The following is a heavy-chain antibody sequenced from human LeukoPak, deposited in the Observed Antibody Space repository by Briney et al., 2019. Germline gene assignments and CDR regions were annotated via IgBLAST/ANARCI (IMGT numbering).Heavy chain of an antibody. CDR2: FYYGGNT. V-gene: IGHV4-39*01. CDR3: ARHGQTFDSSFDY. Sequence: PSETLSLTCIVSGGSISSNSYSWGWIRQPPGKGLEWIGSFYYGGNTYYNPSLKSRVTISVDTSKNQFSLKLSSVTAADTAVYYCARHGQTFDSSFDYWGQGTLVTVSS. D-gene: IGHD3-16*01. CDR1: GGSISSNSYS. J-gene: IGHJ4*02.